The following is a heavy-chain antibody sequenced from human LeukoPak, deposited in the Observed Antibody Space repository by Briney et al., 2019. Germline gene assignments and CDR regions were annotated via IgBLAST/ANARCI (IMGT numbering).Heavy chain of an antibody. Sequence: SVKVSCKASGGTFSSYAISWVRQAPGQGLEWMGGIIPIFGTANYAQKFRGRVTITADKSTSTAYMELSSLRSEDTAVYYCARAEVVVAATLSHYFDYWGQGTLVTVSS. CDR2: IIPIFGTA. J-gene: IGHJ4*02. CDR3: ARAEVVVAATLSHYFDY. CDR1: GGTFSSYA. D-gene: IGHD2-15*01. V-gene: IGHV1-69*06.